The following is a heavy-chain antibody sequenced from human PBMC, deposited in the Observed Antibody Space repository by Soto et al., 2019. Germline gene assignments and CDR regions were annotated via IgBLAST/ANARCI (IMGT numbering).Heavy chain of an antibody. CDR3: ARDQKEGSYYSYYYGMDV. CDR2: ISAYNGNT. Sequence: GASVKVSCKASGYTFTNYGISWVRQAPGQGLEWMGWISAYNGNTNYAQKLQGRVTMTTDTSTSTAYMELRSLRSDDTAVYYCARDQKEGSYYSYYYGMDVWGQGTTVTVSS. D-gene: IGHD1-26*01. CDR1: GYTFTNYG. J-gene: IGHJ6*02. V-gene: IGHV1-18*01.